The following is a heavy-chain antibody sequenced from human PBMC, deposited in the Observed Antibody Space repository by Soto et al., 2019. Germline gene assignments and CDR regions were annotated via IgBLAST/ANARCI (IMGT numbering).Heavy chain of an antibody. CDR2: ISYDGSNK. D-gene: IGHD5-18*01. CDR1: GFTFSSYG. J-gene: IGHJ4*02. V-gene: IGHV3-30*18. CDR3: AKDRWVRQLWSYFDY. Sequence: QVQLVESGGGVVQPGRSLRLSCAASGFTFSSYGMHWVRQAPGKGLEWVAVISYDGSNKYYADSVKGRFTISRDNSKNTLYLKMNSLRADDTAVFYCAKDRWVRQLWSYFDYWGQGTLVTVSS.